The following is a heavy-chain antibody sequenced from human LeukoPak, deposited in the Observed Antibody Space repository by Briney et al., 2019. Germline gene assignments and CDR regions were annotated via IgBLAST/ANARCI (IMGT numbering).Heavy chain of an antibody. CDR3: ARDLTPMVTANCFDS. J-gene: IGHJ5*01. D-gene: IGHD5-18*01. CDR2: ISSSGSTI. Sequence: GGSLRLSCAASDFSFTTYTMSWVRQAPGKGLEWVSYISSSGSTIYYADSVKGRFTISRDNAKNSLYLQMNSLRAEDTAVYYCARDLTPMVTANCFDSWGQGTLVTVSS. V-gene: IGHV3-48*04. CDR1: DFSFTTYT.